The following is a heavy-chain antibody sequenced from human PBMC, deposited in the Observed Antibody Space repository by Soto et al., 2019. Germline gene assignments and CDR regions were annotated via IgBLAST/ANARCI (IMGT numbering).Heavy chain of an antibody. Sequence: PSETLSLTCAVYGGSFSGYYWSWIRQPPGKGLEWIGEINHSGSTNYNPSLKSRVTISVDTSKNQFSLKLSSVTAADTAVYYCARFRGTDSGSCFVYCGQATLRTL. CDR1: GGSFSGYY. CDR3: ARFRGTDSGSCFVY. V-gene: IGHV4-34*01. J-gene: IGHJ4*02. CDR2: INHSGST. D-gene: IGHD2-15*01.